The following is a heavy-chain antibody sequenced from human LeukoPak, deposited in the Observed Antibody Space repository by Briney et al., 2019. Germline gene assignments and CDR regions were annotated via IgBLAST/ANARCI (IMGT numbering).Heavy chain of an antibody. Sequence: GGSLRLSCAASGFTFSSYWMSWVRQAPGKGLEWVANIKQDGSEKYYVDSVKGRFTISRDNAKNSLNLQMNSLRAEDTAVYYCARVYYDSSGYLRLYYYYYYMDVWGKGTTVTVSS. V-gene: IGHV3-7*01. CDR2: IKQDGSEK. J-gene: IGHJ6*03. D-gene: IGHD3-22*01. CDR1: GFTFSSYW. CDR3: ARVYYDSSGYLRLYYYYYYMDV.